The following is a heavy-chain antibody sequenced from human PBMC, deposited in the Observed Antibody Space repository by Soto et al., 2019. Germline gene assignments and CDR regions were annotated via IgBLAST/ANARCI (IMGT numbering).Heavy chain of an antibody. CDR3: AISAGIADPPDY. J-gene: IGHJ4*02. Sequence: GGSLRLSCAASGFTFSSYAMHWVRQAPGKGLEWVAVISYDGSNKYYADSVKGRFTISRDNSKNTLYLQMNSLRAEDTAVYYCAISAGIADPPDYWGQGTLVTVS. CDR1: GFTFSSYA. CDR2: ISYDGSNK. D-gene: IGHD6-13*01. V-gene: IGHV3-30-3*01.